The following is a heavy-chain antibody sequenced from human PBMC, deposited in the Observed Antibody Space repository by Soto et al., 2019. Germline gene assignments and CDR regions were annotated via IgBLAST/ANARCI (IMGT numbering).Heavy chain of an antibody. V-gene: IGHV1-69*13. CDR2: IIPIFGTA. D-gene: IGHD5-12*01. CDR1: GGTFSSYA. Sequence: SVKVSCKASGGTFSSYAISWLRQAPGQGLEWMGGIIPIFGTANYAQKFQGRVTITADESTSTAYMELSSLRSEDTAVYYCARAGDGYPSTLYFDYWGQGTLVTVSS. J-gene: IGHJ4*02. CDR3: ARAGDGYPSTLYFDY.